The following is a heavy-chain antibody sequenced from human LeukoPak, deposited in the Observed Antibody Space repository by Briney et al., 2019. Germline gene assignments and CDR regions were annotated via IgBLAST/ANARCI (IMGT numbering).Heavy chain of an antibody. CDR2: IIPIFGTA. Sequence: SVKVSCKASGGTFSSYAISWVRQAPGQGLEWMGGIIPIFGTANYAQKFQGRVTMTRDTSTSTVYMELSSLRSEDTAVYYCARDSETATTNYYYMDVWGKGTTVTVSS. V-gene: IGHV1-69*05. CDR3: ARDSETATTNYYYMDV. J-gene: IGHJ6*03. CDR1: GGTFSSYA. D-gene: IGHD5-24*01.